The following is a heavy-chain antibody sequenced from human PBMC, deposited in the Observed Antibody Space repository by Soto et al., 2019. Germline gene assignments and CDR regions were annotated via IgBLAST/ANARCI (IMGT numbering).Heavy chain of an antibody. D-gene: IGHD6-19*01. J-gene: IGHJ2*01. V-gene: IGHV3-30*04. CDR1: GFTFSSYA. Sequence: GGSLRLSCAASGFTFSSYAMHWVRQAPGKGLEWVAVISYDGSNKYYADSVKGRFTISRDNSKNTLYLQMNSLRAEDTAVYYCARDLNLSSGSPKYWCFDLWGRGTLVTVSS. CDR3: ARDLNLSSGSPKYWCFDL. CDR2: ISYDGSNK.